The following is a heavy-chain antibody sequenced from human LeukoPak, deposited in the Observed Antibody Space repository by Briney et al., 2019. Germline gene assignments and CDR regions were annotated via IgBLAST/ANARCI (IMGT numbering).Heavy chain of an antibody. CDR3: ARVPSLRYFNWLFYFDY. CDR2: ISAYNGNT. J-gene: IGHJ4*02. D-gene: IGHD3-9*01. Sequence: ASVKVSCKASGYTFTSYGISWVRQAPGQGLEWMGWISAYNGNTNYPQKLQGRITMTTDTSTSTAYMELRSLRSDDTAVYYCARVPSLRYFNWLFYFDYWGQGTLVTVSS. CDR1: GYTFTSYG. V-gene: IGHV1-18*01.